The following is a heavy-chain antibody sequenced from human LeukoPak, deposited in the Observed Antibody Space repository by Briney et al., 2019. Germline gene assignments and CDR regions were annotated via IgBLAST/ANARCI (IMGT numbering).Heavy chain of an antibody. CDR2: INSEGSST. CDR3: SRDSSTSSHSFDP. CDR1: GFTFSSYW. V-gene: IGHV3-74*01. J-gene: IGHJ5*02. Sequence: PGGSLRLSCAASGFTFSSYWMHWVRQAPGRGLVWVSRINSEGSSTTYPDSVKGRFTTSKNNAKKTRYFKMNSLRAEDTAEYYGSRDSSTSSHSFDPWGPGTLVTPSS. D-gene: IGHD6-6*01.